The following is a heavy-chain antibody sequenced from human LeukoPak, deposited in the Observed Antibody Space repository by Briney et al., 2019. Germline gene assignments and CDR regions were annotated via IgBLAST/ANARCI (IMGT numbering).Heavy chain of an antibody. J-gene: IGHJ3*02. CDR2: ISSSSSTI. Sequence: PGGSLRLSCAASGFTFSSYSMNWVRQAPGKGLEWVSYISSSSSTIYYADSVKGRFTISRDNAKNSLYLQMNSLRVEDTAVYYCARAGFGELLVAAFDIWGQGTMVTVSS. D-gene: IGHD1-26*01. CDR1: GFTFSSYS. V-gene: IGHV3-48*01. CDR3: ARAGFGELLVAAFDI.